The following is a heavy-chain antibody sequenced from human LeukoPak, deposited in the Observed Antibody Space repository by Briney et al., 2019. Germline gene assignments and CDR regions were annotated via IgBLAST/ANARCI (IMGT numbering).Heavy chain of an antibody. J-gene: IGHJ6*02. Sequence: GGSLRLSCAASGFTFSSYEMNWVRQAPGKGLEWVSYISGSGSSIYYADSVKGRFTISRDNAKNSLYLQMNSLRAEDTAVYYCASQGRDGYNYRPYYYYGMDVWGQGTTVTVSS. D-gene: IGHD5-24*01. CDR2: ISGSGSSI. CDR3: ASQGRDGYNYRPYYYYGMDV. V-gene: IGHV3-48*03. CDR1: GFTFSSYE.